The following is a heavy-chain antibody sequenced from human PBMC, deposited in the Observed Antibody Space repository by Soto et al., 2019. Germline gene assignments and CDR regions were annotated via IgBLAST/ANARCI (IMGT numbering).Heavy chain of an antibody. CDR2: TYYRSKWYN. D-gene: IGHD2-15*01. CDR1: GDSVSSNSAA. CDR3: AREVVVVVAETYSYYYGMDV. J-gene: IGHJ6*02. V-gene: IGHV6-1*01. Sequence: SQTLSLTCAISGDSVSSNSAAWNWIRQSPSRGLEWLGRTYYRSKWYNDYAVSVKSRITINPDTSKNQFYLQLNYVTPEDTAVYYCAREVVVVVAETYSYYYGMDVWGQGTTVTVSS.